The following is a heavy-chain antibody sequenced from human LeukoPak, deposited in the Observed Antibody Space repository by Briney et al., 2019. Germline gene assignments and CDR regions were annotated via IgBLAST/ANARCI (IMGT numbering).Heavy chain of an antibody. Sequence: SVKVSCKASGGTFSSYAISWVRQAPGQRLEWMGRIIPILGIANCAQKFQGRVTVTADKSTSTAYMELSSLRSEDTAVYYCARGPATAMVTGWYFDLWGRGTLVTVSS. J-gene: IGHJ2*01. CDR2: IIPILGIA. CDR1: GGTFSSYA. CDR3: ARGPATAMVTGWYFDL. D-gene: IGHD5-18*01. V-gene: IGHV1-69*04.